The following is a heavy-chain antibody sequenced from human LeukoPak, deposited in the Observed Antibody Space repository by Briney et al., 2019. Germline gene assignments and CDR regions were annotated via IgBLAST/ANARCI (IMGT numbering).Heavy chain of an antibody. CDR1: GFTFSNYA. Sequence: PGGSLRLSCAATGFTFSNYAIHWGRQAPGKGLEWVAFISDDGSRQHYADSVKGRFTISRDNSKNTLNLQMNSLRAEDTAVYYCAKDWQKEFDYWGQGTLVTVSS. J-gene: IGHJ4*02. CDR3: AKDWQKEFDY. CDR2: ISDDGSRQ. V-gene: IGHV3-30-3*01.